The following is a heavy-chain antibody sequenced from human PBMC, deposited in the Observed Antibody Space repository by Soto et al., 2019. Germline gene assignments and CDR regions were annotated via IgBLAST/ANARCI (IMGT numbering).Heavy chain of an antibody. V-gene: IGHV4-39*01. Sequence: SETLSLTCSVSGGTLSSSYYFWGWIRQPPGKGLEWIGSIYYNGSTYYTPSLQSRVTISLDTSKNQFSLKLHAVPAADTAVYYCKRRTDKLILGAATDHWGQGTPVTVSS. CDR3: KRRTDKLILGAATDH. J-gene: IGHJ4*02. D-gene: IGHD1-26*01. CDR1: GGTLSSSYYF. CDR2: IYYNGST.